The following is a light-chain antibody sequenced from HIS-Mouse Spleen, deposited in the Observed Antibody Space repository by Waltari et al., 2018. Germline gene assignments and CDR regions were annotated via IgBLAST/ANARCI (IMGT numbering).Light chain of an antibody. J-gene: IGLJ2*01. CDR2: DFS. CDR1: SSDVGGYNY. V-gene: IGLV2-14*03. CDR3: SSYTSSSTVV. Sequence: QSALTQPASVSGSPGQSITISCPGTSSDVGGYNYVSCYQQHPGKAPKLMSYDFSNRPSGVSNLFSGSKSGNTASLTISGLQAEDEADYYCSSYTSSSTVVFGGGTKLTVL.